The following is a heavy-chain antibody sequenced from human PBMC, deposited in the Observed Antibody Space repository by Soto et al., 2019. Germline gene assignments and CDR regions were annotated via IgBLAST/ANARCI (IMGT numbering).Heavy chain of an antibody. CDR1: GGTFSSYT. V-gene: IGHV1-69*02. CDR2: IIPILGIA. J-gene: IGHJ6*02. CDR3: ARVYYYGSSAFSPSGLDV. Sequence: GASVKVSCKASGGTFSSYTISWVRQAPGQGLEWMGRIIPILGIANYAQKFQGRVTMTTDTTTSTAYMELRSLRSDDTAVFYCARVYYYGSSAFSPSGLDVWGQGTTVTVSS. D-gene: IGHD3-22*01.